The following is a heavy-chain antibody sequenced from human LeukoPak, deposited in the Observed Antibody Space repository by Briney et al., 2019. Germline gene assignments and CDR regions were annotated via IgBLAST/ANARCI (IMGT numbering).Heavy chain of an antibody. CDR2: ITYDGSNK. CDR3: AKFGIAAADPDY. CDR1: GFTFSSYG. V-gene: IGHV3-30*18. D-gene: IGHD6-13*01. Sequence: PGGSLRLSCAASGFTFSSYGMHWVRQAPGKGLEWVAVITYDGSNKYYADSVKGRFTISRDNSKNTLYLQMNSLRAEDTAVYYCAKFGIAAADPDYWGQGTLVTVSS. J-gene: IGHJ4*02.